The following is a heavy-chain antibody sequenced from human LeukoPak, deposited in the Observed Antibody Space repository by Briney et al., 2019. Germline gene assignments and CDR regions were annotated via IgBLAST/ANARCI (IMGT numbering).Heavy chain of an antibody. V-gene: IGHV3-7*04. CDR3: ARDGWRFGELSDY. D-gene: IGHD3-10*01. CDR2: IKQDASEK. CDR1: GFTFSNYW. Sequence: GGSLRLSCAASGFTFSNYWMSWVRQAPEKGLEWVANIKQDASEKYYVNSVKGRFTIFRDNAKNSLNLQMNSLRPEDTAVYYCARDGWRFGELSDYWGQGTLVTVSS. J-gene: IGHJ4*02.